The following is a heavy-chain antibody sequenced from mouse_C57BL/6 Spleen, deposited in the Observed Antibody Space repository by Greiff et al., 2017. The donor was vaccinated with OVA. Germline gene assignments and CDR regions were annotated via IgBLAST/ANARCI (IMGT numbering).Heavy chain of an antibody. J-gene: IGHJ3*01. CDR2: IYPGSGST. CDR3: ARCSSGYLYWFAY. CDR1: GYTFTSYW. V-gene: IGHV1-55*01. Sequence: QVQLQQPGAELVKPGASVKMSCKASGYTFTSYWITWVKQRPGQGLEWIGDIYPGSGSTNYTEKFKSKATLTVDTSSSTAYMQLSSLTSEDSAVYDSARCSSGYLYWFAYWGQGTLVTVSA. D-gene: IGHD3-2*02.